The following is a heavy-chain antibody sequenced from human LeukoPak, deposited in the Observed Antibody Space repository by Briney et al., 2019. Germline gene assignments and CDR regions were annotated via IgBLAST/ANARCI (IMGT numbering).Heavy chain of an antibody. J-gene: IGHJ5*02. CDR1: GGSFSGYY. D-gene: IGHD1-26*01. Sequence: SETLSLTCAVYGGSFSGYYWSWIRQPPGKGLEWIGEINHSGSTNYNPSLKSRVTISVDTSKNQFSLKLSSVTAADTAVYYCARDRGSGSNLGYNWFDPWGQGTLVTVSS. V-gene: IGHV4-34*01. CDR3: ARDRGSGSNLGYNWFDP. CDR2: INHSGST.